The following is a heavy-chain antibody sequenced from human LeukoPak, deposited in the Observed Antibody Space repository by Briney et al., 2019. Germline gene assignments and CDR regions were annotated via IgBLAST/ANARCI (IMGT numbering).Heavy chain of an antibody. CDR1: GYTFTGYY. D-gene: IGHD1-26*01. CDR3: ARDHKWELLTGWFDS. Sequence: ASVKVSCKASGYTFTGYYMHWVRQAPGQGLEWMGWINPNSGGTNYAQKFQGRVTMTRDTSISTAYMELSRLRSDDTAVYYCARDHKWELLTGWFDSWGQGTLVTVSS. CDR2: INPNSGGT. J-gene: IGHJ5*01. V-gene: IGHV1-2*02.